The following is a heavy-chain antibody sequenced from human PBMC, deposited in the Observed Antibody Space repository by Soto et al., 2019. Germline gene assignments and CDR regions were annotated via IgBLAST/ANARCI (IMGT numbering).Heavy chain of an antibody. Sequence: QVQLVQSGAEVKKPGSSVKVSCKASGGTFSSYAISWVRQAPGQGLEWMGGIIPIFGTANYAQKFQGRVTITADESTSTAYMELSRLRSEDTAVYYCARDQGCSGGSCYPTPYYYYGMDVWGQGTTVTVSS. CDR1: GGTFSSYA. D-gene: IGHD2-15*01. CDR2: IIPIFGTA. J-gene: IGHJ6*02. CDR3: ARDQGCSGGSCYPTPYYYYGMDV. V-gene: IGHV1-69*01.